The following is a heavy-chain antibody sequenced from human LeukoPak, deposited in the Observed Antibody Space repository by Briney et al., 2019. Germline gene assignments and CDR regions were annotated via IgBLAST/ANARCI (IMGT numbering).Heavy chain of an antibody. CDR3: ARAYYYDSSGYYSIFDY. V-gene: IGHV4-61*02. CDR1: GGSISSGSYY. Sequence: SETLSLTCTVSGGSISSGSYYWSWIRQPAGKGMEWIERIYTSGRTNYIPSLKSRVTISVDTSKNQFSLKLSSVTAADTAVYYCARAYYYDSSGYYSIFDYWGQGTLVTVSS. D-gene: IGHD3-22*01. CDR2: IYTSGRT. J-gene: IGHJ4*02.